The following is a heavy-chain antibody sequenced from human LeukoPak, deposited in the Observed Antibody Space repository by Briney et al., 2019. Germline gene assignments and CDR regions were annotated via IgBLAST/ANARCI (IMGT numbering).Heavy chain of an antibody. Sequence: GGSLRLSCAASGFTFDDYGLSWVRQAPGKGLEWVSGINWNGGSTGYADSVKGRFTISRDNSKNTPYLQMNSLRAEDTAVYYCAKEAGDYYMDVWGKGTTVTISS. D-gene: IGHD3-10*01. V-gene: IGHV3-20*04. CDR3: AKEAGDYYMDV. CDR2: INWNGGST. J-gene: IGHJ6*03. CDR1: GFTFDDYG.